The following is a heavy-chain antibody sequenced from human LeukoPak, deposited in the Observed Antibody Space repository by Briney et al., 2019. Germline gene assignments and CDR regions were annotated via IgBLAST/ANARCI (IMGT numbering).Heavy chain of an antibody. Sequence: GGSLRLSCAASGFTFSSYSMNWVRQAPGKGLEWVSYISSSSSTTYYADSVRGRSTISRDNAKNSLYLQMNSLRDEDTAVYYCARVQYGSGSYYLDYWGQGTLVTVSS. CDR2: ISSSSSTT. V-gene: IGHV3-48*02. CDR1: GFTFSSYS. D-gene: IGHD3-10*01. J-gene: IGHJ4*02. CDR3: ARVQYGSGSYYLDY.